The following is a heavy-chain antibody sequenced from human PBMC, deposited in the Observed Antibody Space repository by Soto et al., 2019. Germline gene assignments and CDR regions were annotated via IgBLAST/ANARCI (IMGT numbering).Heavy chain of an antibody. CDR1: GASFSDYY. J-gene: IGHJ4*02. D-gene: IGHD3-16*02. V-gene: IGHV4-34*01. Sequence: QVQLQQWGAGLLKPSETLSLTCAVYGASFSDYYWAWIRQSPGKGLEWIGEINHSGSPSYNQSLKSRVTISVDTSKDQSALKLKSVTAADTAVNFCAFHSIRTYRPFWYWGQGALLTVSS. CDR2: INHSGSP. CDR3: AFHSIRTYRPFWY.